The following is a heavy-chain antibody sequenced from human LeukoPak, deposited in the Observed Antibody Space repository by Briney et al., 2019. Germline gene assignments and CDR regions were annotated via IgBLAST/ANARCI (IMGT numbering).Heavy chain of an antibody. CDR2: IYYSGSA. CDR3: ARDRRSYGEEYFDY. V-gene: IGHV4-31*03. D-gene: IGHD5-18*01. CDR1: GGSISSGGYY. J-gene: IGHJ4*02. Sequence: SETLSLTCTVSGGSISSGGYYWSWIRQHPGKGLEWIGYIYYSGSAYYNPSLKSRVTMSVDRPKNQFSLKLSSVTAADTAVYYCARDRRSYGEEYFDYWGQGTLVTVSS.